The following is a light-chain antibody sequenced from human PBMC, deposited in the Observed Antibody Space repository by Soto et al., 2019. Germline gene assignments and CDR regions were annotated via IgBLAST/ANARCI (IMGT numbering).Light chain of an antibody. CDR1: QSVSSSY. Sequence: EIVLTQSPGTLSLSPGERATLSCRASQSVSSSYLAWYQQKPGQAPRLLIYGASSRATGMPDRFSGSGSGTDFTLTISRLEPDDFAVYYCQQYGSSRTFGQGTKVGIK. V-gene: IGKV3-20*01. J-gene: IGKJ1*01. CDR3: QQYGSSRT. CDR2: GAS.